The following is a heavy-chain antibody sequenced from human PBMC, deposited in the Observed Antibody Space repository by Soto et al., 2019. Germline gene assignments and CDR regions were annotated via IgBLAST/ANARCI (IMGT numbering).Heavy chain of an antibody. Sequence: QVQLVQSGAEVKKPGSSVKVSCKASGGTFNSYAISWVRQAPGRGLEWMGGSIPMFGSANYAQKFQGRVTITADESTSTAYMELSSLRSEDTAVYYCVSLKGTSPYYYYYYGMDVWGQGTTVTVSS. D-gene: IGHD3-10*01. CDR3: VSLKGTSPYYYYYYGMDV. CDR2: SIPMFGSA. J-gene: IGHJ6*02. V-gene: IGHV1-69*01. CDR1: GGTFNSYA.